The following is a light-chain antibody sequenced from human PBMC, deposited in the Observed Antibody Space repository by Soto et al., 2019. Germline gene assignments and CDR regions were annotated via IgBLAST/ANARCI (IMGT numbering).Light chain of an antibody. J-gene: IGKJ1*01. Sequence: DIQMTQSPSTLSASVGDRVTITCRATQSISSWLAWYQQKPGKAPKLLIYDVSSLESGVPSRFSGSGSGTEFTLTTSSLQPDDFATYYCQQYNSLWTFGQGTKVEIK. V-gene: IGKV1-5*01. CDR2: DVS. CDR3: QQYNSLWT. CDR1: QSISSW.